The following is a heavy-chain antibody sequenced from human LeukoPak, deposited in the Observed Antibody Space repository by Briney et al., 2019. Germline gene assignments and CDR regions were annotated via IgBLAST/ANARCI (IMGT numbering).Heavy chain of an antibody. CDR3: VKDLGIGGSGF. J-gene: IGHJ4*02. CDR2: ISATGGNT. CDR1: GFSFSSFG. V-gene: IGHV3-23*01. Sequence: GGSLRLSCAASGFSFSSFGMSWFRQAPRKGLEWVSTISATGGNTYYADSVKGRFTIPRDNSKNTLYLQMNILRGEDTATYYCVKDLGIGGSGFWGQGTLVTVSS. D-gene: IGHD3-22*01.